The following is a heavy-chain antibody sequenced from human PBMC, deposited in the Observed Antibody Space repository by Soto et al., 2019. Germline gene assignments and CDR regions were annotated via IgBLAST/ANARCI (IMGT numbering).Heavy chain of an antibody. CDR3: ARVNYYDSSGYPPGGMDV. Sequence: ASVKVSCKASGGTFSSYAISWVRQAPGQGLEWMGGIIPIFGTANYAQKFQGRVTITADESTSTAYMELSSLRSEDTAVYYCARVNYYDSSGYPPGGMDVWGQGTTVTVSS. V-gene: IGHV1-69*13. J-gene: IGHJ6*02. D-gene: IGHD3-22*01. CDR1: GGTFSSYA. CDR2: IIPIFGTA.